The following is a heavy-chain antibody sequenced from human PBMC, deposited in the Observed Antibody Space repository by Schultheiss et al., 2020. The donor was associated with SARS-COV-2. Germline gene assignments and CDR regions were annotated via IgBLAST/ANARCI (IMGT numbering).Heavy chain of an antibody. Sequence: GGSLRLSCAASGFTFSSYAMSWIRQAPGKGLEWVSYISSSSSYIYYADSVKGRFTISRDNSKNTLYLQMNSLRAEDTAVYYCAKDSRISAWGQGTLVTVSS. CDR3: AKDSRISA. CDR1: GFTFSSYA. CDR2: ISSSSSYI. J-gene: IGHJ4*02. V-gene: IGHV3-23*01.